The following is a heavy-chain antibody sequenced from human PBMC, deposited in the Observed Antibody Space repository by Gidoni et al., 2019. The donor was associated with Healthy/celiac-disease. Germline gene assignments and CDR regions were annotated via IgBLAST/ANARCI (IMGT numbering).Heavy chain of an antibody. CDR1: GGTFSSYA. Sequence: QVQLVQSGAEVKKPGSSVKVSCKASGGTFSSYAISWVRQAPGQGLEWMGGIIPIFGTANYAQKCQGRVTITADESTSTAYMELSSLRSEDTAVYYCARDQPLYDSSGYYSGYFDYWGQGTLVTVSS. CDR3: ARDQPLYDSSGYYSGYFDY. D-gene: IGHD3-22*01. J-gene: IGHJ4*02. V-gene: IGHV1-69*01. CDR2: IIPIFGTA.